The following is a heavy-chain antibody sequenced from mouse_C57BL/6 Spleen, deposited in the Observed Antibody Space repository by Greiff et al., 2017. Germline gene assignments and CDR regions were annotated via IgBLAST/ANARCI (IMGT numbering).Heavy chain of an antibody. V-gene: IGHV1-82*01. CDR1: GYAFSSSW. CDR3: ARGHYGSSYPYYAMDY. CDR2: IYPGDGDT. Sequence: LVESGPELVKPGASVKISCKASGYAFSSSWMNWVKQRPGKGLEWIGRIYPGDGDTNYNGKFKGKATLTADKSSSTAYMQLSSLTSEDSAVYFCARGHYGSSYPYYAMDYWGQGTSVTVSS. D-gene: IGHD1-1*01. J-gene: IGHJ4*01.